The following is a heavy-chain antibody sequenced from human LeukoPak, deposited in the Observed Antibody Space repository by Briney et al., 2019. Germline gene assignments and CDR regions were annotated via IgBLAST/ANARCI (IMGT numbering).Heavy chain of an antibody. Sequence: PSETLSLTCTVAGGSISSYYWSWIRQPPGKGLEWIGYIYYSGSTNYNPSLKSRVTISVDTSKNQFSLKLSSVTAADTAVYYCAGKYSSGWYEYWGQGTLVTVSS. V-gene: IGHV4-59*01. CDR3: AGKYSSGWYEY. J-gene: IGHJ4*02. CDR1: GGSISSYY. CDR2: IYYSGST. D-gene: IGHD6-19*01.